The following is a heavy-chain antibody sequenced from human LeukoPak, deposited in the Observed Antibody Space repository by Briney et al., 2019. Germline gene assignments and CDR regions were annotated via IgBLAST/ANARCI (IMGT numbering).Heavy chain of an antibody. Sequence: GASVKVSCKASGDTFSSYAILWVRQAPGQGLEWMGWINPNSGGTNYAQKFQGRVTMTRDTSISTAYMELSRLRSDDTAVYYCARGTLGLGELFDAVDYYMDVWGKGTTVTVSS. CDR1: GDTFSSYA. V-gene: IGHV1-2*02. CDR2: INPNSGGT. D-gene: IGHD3-10*01. J-gene: IGHJ6*03. CDR3: ARGTLGLGELFDAVDYYMDV.